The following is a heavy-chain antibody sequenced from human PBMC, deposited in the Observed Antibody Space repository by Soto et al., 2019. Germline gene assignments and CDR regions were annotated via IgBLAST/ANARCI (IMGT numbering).Heavy chain of an antibody. CDR3: ARAGYSSGWWFDP. V-gene: IGHV1-18*01. J-gene: IGHJ5*02. CDR2: ISAYNGNT. Sequence: ASVQVSSKASGYTFTSYGISWVRHAPGQGLEWLGWISAYNGNTNYAQKRQGRVTMTTDTSTSTAYMELRSLRSDDTAGYYCARAGYSSGWWFDPWGQGTLGTIAS. D-gene: IGHD6-19*01. CDR1: GYTFTSYG.